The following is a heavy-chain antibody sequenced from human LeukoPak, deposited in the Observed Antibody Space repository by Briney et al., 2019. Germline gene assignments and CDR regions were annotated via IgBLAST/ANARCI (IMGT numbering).Heavy chain of an antibody. J-gene: IGHJ4*02. CDR1: GGSISSGGYS. D-gene: IGHD1-1*01. Sequence: PSQTLSLTCAVSGGSISSGGYSWSWIRQPPGKGLEWIGYIYYSGSTYYNPSLKSRVTISVDTSKNQFSLKLSSETAADTAVYYCARVVNWNRFDYWGQGTLVTVSS. CDR2: IYYSGST. CDR3: ARVVNWNRFDY. V-gene: IGHV4-30-4*07.